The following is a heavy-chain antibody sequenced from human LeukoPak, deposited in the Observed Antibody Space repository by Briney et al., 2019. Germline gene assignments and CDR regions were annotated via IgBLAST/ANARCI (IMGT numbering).Heavy chain of an antibody. CDR3: AKGNEYYDILTGYPLGD. J-gene: IGHJ4*02. Sequence: QPGGSLRLSCAASGFTFSSYGMHWVRQAPGKGLEWVAVISYDGSNKYYADSVKGRFTISRDNSKNTLYLQMNSLRAEDTAAYYCAKGNEYYDILTGYPLGDWGQGTLVTVSS. CDR2: ISYDGSNK. V-gene: IGHV3-30*18. CDR1: GFTFSSYG. D-gene: IGHD3-9*01.